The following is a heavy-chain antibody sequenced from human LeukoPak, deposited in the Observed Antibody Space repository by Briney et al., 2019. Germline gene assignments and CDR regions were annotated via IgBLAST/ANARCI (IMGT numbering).Heavy chain of an antibody. CDR3: ARDLGLDTTMIFFDF. CDR2: ISAYNGNT. J-gene: IGHJ4*02. Sequence: ASVKVSCKASGYTFTSFGISWVRQAPGQGPEWMGWISAYNGNTNYIQKFQGRVTMTTDTSTNTAYMELRSLTSDDTAVYYCARDLGLDTTMIFFDFWGQGTLVTVSS. V-gene: IGHV1-18*01. D-gene: IGHD5-18*01. CDR1: GYTFTSFG.